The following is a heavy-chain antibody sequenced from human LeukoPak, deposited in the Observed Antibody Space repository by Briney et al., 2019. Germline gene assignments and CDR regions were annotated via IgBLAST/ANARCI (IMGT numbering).Heavy chain of an antibody. D-gene: IGHD5-24*01. Sequence: KPSETLSLTCTVSGGSLCSGSYCCSWVRHPAGKGLGWIGHIYKSGSTNYNPSPKSRVTISVDTSKNQFSLKLSSVTAADTAVYYCAREDGYSPFDYWGQGTLVTVSS. V-gene: IGHV4-61*09. J-gene: IGHJ4*02. CDR1: GGSLCSGSYC. CDR3: AREDGYSPFDY. CDR2: IYKSGST.